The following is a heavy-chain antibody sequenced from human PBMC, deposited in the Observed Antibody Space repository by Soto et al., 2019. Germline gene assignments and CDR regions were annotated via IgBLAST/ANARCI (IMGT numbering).Heavy chain of an antibody. V-gene: IGHV4-31*03. D-gene: IGHD3-22*01. Sequence: QVQLQESGPGLVKPSQTLSLTCTVSGGSISSGGYYWSWIRQHPGKGLEWIGYIYYSGSTYYNPSRKSRVTISVDTSKNQFSLKLSSVTAADTAVYYCARASNSYDSSGYYPLGDYFDYWGQGTLVTVSS. J-gene: IGHJ4*02. CDR2: IYYSGST. CDR1: GGSISSGGYY. CDR3: ARASNSYDSSGYYPLGDYFDY.